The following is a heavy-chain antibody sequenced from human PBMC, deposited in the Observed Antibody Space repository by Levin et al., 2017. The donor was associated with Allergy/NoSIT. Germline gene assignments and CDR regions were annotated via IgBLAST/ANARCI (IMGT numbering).Heavy chain of an antibody. CDR2: VTDGGAT. CDR1: GFTFSAYA. CDR3: AKSPAPATGVYWSHRFDY. D-gene: IGHD1-1*01. Sequence: PGESLKISCATSGFTFSAYAMTWVRQAPGKGLEWVSTVTDGGATYYAESLKGRFSISRDNSKNTVFLEMSSLRADDTAVYYCAKSPAPATGVYWSHRFDYWGQGTLVTVSS. V-gene: IGHV3-23*01. J-gene: IGHJ4*02.